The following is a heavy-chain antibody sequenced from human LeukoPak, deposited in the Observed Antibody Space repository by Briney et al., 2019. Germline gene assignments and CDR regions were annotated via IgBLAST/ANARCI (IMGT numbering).Heavy chain of an antibody. CDR1: GYTFTSYY. CDR3: ASPYCTNGVCYTHYDAFDI. J-gene: IGHJ3*02. Sequence: GASVKASCKASGYTFTSYYMNWVRQAPGQGLEWMGIINPSGGSTSYAQKFQGRVTMTRDTSISTAYMELSRLRSDDTAVYYCASPYCTNGVCYTHYDAFDIWGQGTMVTVSS. V-gene: IGHV1-46*01. CDR2: INPSGGST. D-gene: IGHD2-8*01.